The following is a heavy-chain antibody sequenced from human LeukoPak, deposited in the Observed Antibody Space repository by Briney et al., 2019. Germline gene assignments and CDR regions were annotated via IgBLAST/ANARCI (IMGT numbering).Heavy chain of an antibody. CDR1: GGSFSGYY. V-gene: IGHV4-34*01. CDR2: INHSGST. Sequence: PSETLSLTCAVYGGSFSGYYWGWIRQPPGKGLEWIGEINHSGSTNYNPSLKSRVTISVDTSKNQFSLKLSSVTAADTAVYYCARAMVRGVISRGYYYYGMDVWGQGTTVTVSS. CDR3: ARAMVRGVISRGYYYYGMDV. J-gene: IGHJ6*02. D-gene: IGHD3-10*01.